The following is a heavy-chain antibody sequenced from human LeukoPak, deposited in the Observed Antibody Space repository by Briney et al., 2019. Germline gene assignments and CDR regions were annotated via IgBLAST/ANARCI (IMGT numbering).Heavy chain of an antibody. Sequence: ASVKVSCKASGYISTKYYMHWVRQAPGQGLEWMGIINPSAGSTTYAQKLQGRVTMTTDTSTSTAYMELRSLRSDDTAVYYCARDLGWYFDLWGRGTLVTVSS. D-gene: IGHD7-27*01. CDR3: ARDLGWYFDL. CDR2: INPSAGST. J-gene: IGHJ2*01. CDR1: GYISTKYY. V-gene: IGHV1-46*01.